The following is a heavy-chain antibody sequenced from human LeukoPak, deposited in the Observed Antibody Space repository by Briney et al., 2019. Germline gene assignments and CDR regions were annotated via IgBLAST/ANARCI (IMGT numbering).Heavy chain of an antibody. CDR2: IKQDGSEK. J-gene: IGHJ4*02. Sequence: PGGSLRLSCAASGFTFSSYWMSWVRQAPGKGLEWVANIKQDGSEKYYVDSVKGRFTISRDNAKNSLYLQMNSLRAEDTAVYYCAREEYQLLSYEGLFDYWGQGTLVTVSS. CDR3: AREEYQLLSYEGLFDY. V-gene: IGHV3-7*01. CDR1: GFTFSSYW. D-gene: IGHD2-2*01.